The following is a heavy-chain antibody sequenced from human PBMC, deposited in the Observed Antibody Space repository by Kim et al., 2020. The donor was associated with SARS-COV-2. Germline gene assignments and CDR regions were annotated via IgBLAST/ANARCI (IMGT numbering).Heavy chain of an antibody. CDR2: SGST. V-gene: IGHV4-59*10. J-gene: IGHJ4*02. CDR3: VRSSADY. Sequence: SGSTNYNPSLNSRVTMSVDASRNQFFLKLKSMTAADTAVYYCVRSSADYWGQGTLVTVSS.